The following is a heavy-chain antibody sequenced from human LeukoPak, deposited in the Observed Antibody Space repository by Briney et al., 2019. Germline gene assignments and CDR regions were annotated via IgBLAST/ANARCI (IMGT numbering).Heavy chain of an antibody. V-gene: IGHV1-8*01. D-gene: IGHD2-21*01. Sequence: ASVKVSCKASGYTFTSYDINWVRQATGQGLEWMGWMNPNSGNTGYAQKFQGRVTMTRNTSISTAYMELSSLRSEDTAVYYCALGDTGRGNAFDIWDQGTMVTVSS. CDR3: ALGDTGRGNAFDI. CDR2: MNPNSGNT. J-gene: IGHJ3*02. CDR1: GYTFTSYD.